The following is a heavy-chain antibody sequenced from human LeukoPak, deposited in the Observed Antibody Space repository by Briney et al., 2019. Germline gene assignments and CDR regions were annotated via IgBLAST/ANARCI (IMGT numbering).Heavy chain of an antibody. J-gene: IGHJ4*02. D-gene: IGHD3-22*01. Sequence: GGSVKVSCKASGYTFTSYGISWVRQAPGQGLEWMGWISAYNGNTNYAQKLQGRVTMTTDTSTSTAYMELRSLRSDDTAVYYCARGGNYYDSSGYFHYWGQGTLVTVSS. CDR1: GYTFTSYG. CDR3: ARGGNYYDSSGYFHY. V-gene: IGHV1-18*01. CDR2: ISAYNGNT.